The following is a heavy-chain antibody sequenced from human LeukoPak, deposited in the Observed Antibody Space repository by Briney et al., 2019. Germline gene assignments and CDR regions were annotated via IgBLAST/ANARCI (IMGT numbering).Heavy chain of an antibody. CDR2: IYTSGST. D-gene: IGHD1-26*01. J-gene: IGHJ4*02. CDR1: GGSISIYY. V-gene: IGHV4-4*07. CDR3: ARENSGSYREFDY. Sequence: SETLSLTCTVSGGSISIYYWSWIRQPAGKGLEWIGRIYTSGSTNYNASLKSRVSMSVDTSKNQFSLKLSSVTAADTAVFYCARENSGSYREFDYWGQGTLATVSS.